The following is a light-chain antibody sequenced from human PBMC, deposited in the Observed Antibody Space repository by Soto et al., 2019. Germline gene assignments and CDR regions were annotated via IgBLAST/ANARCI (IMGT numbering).Light chain of an antibody. CDR1: SGHSSYA. V-gene: IGLV4-69*01. CDR2: LNSDGSH. Sequence: QPVLTQSPSASASLGASVKLTCTLSSGHSSYAIAWHQQPPEKGPRYLMKLNSDGSHSKGDGIPDRFSGSSSGAERYLTISSLQSEDEADYYCQTWGTGPWVFGGGTKLTVL. CDR3: QTWGTGPWV. J-gene: IGLJ3*02.